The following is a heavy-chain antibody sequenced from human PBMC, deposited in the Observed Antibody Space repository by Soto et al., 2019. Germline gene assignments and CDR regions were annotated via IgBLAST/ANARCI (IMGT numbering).Heavy chain of an antibody. V-gene: IGHV1-8*01. Sequence: ASVKVSCKASGYTFTSYDINWVRQATGQGLEWMGWMNPNSGNTGYAQKFQGRVTMTRNTSISTAYMELSSLRSEDTAVYYCAITWSGSFYYYYMDVWGKGTTVTVSS. CDR3: AITWSGSFYYYYMDV. CDR1: GYTFTSYD. D-gene: IGHD3-3*01. CDR2: MNPNSGNT. J-gene: IGHJ6*03.